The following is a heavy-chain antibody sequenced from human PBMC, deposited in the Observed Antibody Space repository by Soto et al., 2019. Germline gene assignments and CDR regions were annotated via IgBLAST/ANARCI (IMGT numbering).Heavy chain of an antibody. CDR2: INPNGGIT. D-gene: IGHD5-18*01. V-gene: IGHV1-46*01. CDR1: GYTFTHYY. J-gene: IGHJ4*02. CDR3: ATSVNSAMAFDY. Sequence: ASVKVSCKASGYTFTHYYIHWVRQAPGQGLEWMGIINPNGGITTYAQKFRAGFSMTWDTSTSTVYLELSSLRSEDSAVYYCATSVNSAMAFDYWGQGTLVTVSS.